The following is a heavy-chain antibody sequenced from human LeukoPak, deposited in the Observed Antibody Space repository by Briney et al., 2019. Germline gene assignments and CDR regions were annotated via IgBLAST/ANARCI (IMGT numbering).Heavy chain of an antibody. CDR3: AREEQLGGGPGYFDY. D-gene: IGHD6-6*01. CDR2: IIPIFGTA. V-gene: IGHV1-69*01. J-gene: IGHJ4*02. Sequence: ASVKVSCKASGGTFSSYAISWVRQAPGQGLEWMGGIIPIFGTANYAQKFQGRVTITADESTSTAYMELSSLRSEGTAVYYCAREEQLGGGPGYFDYWGQGTLVTVSS. CDR1: GGTFSSYA.